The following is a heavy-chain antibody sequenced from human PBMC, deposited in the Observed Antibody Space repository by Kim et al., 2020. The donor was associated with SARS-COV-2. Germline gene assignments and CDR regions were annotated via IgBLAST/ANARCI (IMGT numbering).Heavy chain of an antibody. J-gene: IGHJ6*02. D-gene: IGHD3-10*01. Sequence: SETLSLTCTVSGGSISSSSYYWGWIRQPPGKGLEWIGSIYYSGSTYYNPSLKSRVTISVDTSNNQFSLKLSSVTAADTAVYYCASGAWGSGSYYTTYYYYYGMDVWGQGTTVTVSS. CDR1: GGSISSSSYY. CDR2: IYYSGST. CDR3: ASGAWGSGSYYTTYYYYYGMDV. V-gene: IGHV4-39*01.